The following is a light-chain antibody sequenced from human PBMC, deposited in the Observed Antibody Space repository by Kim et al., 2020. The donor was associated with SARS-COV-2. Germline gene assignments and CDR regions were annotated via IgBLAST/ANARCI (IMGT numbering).Light chain of an antibody. J-gene: IGKJ1*01. V-gene: IGKV3-15*01. CDR2: GAS. Sequence: EIVMTQSPATLSVSPGERATLSCRASQSVSSILAWYQQKPGQAPRLLIYGASTRATGIPARFSGSGSGTEFTLTISSLQSEDFAVYYCQQYNNWPLTFGQGTKVDIK. CDR1: QSVSSI. CDR3: QQYNNWPLT.